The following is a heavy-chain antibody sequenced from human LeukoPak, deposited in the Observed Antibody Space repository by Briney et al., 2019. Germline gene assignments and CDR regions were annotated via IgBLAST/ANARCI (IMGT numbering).Heavy chain of an antibody. V-gene: IGHV4-39*01. CDR2: IYYSGST. J-gene: IGHJ6*03. CDR3: AGSGSFYYYYYMDV. Sequence: RPSETLSLTCTVSGGSISSYYWGWIRQSPGKGLEWIGSIYYSGSTYYNPSLKSRVTISVDTSKNQFSLKLSSVTAADTAVYYCAGSGSFYYYYYMDVWGKGTTVTVSS. D-gene: IGHD3-10*01. CDR1: GGSISSYY.